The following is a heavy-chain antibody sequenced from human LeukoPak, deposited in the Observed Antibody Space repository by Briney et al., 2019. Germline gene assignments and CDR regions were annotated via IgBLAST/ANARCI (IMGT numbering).Heavy chain of an antibody. V-gene: IGHV4-39*07. CDR3: AREDYYVPY. CDR2: MYYSGST. J-gene: IGHJ4*02. D-gene: IGHD3-10*02. Sequence: SETLSLTCTVSGGSISSSSYYWGWIRQPPGRGLEWIGTMYYSGSTYYNPSLKSRVTISEDTSKNQFSLKLNSVTAADTAMYYCAREDYYVPYWGQGTLVTVSS. CDR1: GGSISSSSYY.